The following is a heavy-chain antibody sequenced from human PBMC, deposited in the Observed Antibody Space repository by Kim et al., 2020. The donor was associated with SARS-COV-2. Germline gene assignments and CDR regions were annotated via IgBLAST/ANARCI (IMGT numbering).Heavy chain of an antibody. V-gene: IGHV3-30*18. Sequence: GGSLRLSCAASGFTFTSYGMHWVRQAPGKGLEWVAVISYDGTNKYYADSVKGRFTISRDNSKNTLSLQMNSLRAEDTAVYYCSKEGYYDSGSCTYY. J-gene: IGHJ6*01. D-gene: IGHD3-10*01. CDR3: SKEGYYDSGSCTYY. CDR2: ISYDGTNK. CDR1: GFTFTSYG.